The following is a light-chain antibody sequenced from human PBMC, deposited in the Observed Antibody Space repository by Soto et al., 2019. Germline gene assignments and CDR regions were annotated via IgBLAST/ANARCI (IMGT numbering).Light chain of an antibody. V-gene: IGKV3-20*01. CDR1: QSVFSSY. CDR3: QQYGASRT. J-gene: IGKJ1*01. CDR2: NAS. Sequence: EIVLTQSPGTLSLSPGERATLSCRASQSVFSSYLAWYRQKPGQAPRLLIYNASGRAPGIPDRFSGSGSGTDFTLTISRLEPEDFAVYYCQQYGASRTFGQGTTVEIK.